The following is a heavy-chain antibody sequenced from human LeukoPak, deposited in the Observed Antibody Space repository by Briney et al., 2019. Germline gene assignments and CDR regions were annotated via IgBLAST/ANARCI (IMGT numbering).Heavy chain of an antibody. CDR1: GGSISSYY. J-gene: IGHJ4*02. D-gene: IGHD4-23*01. CDR3: AREVVTQGVDY. Sequence: SETLSLTCTVSGGSISSYYWSWIRQPPGKGLEWIGYIYYSGSTNYNPSLKSRVTISADTSKNQFSLKLSSVTAADTAMYYCAREVVTQGVDYWGQGTLVTVSS. CDR2: IYYSGST. V-gene: IGHV4-59*01.